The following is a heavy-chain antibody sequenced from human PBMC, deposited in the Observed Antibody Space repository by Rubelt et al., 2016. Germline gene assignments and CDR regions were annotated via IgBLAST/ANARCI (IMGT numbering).Heavy chain of an antibody. CDR1: GFPFSNYA. Sequence: QVQLEESGGGVVQPGRSLRLSCAASGFPFSNYAMHWVRQAPGKGLEWVAVISSDGNDKYYADSVKGRFTISRDNSKNTLYLQMNSLRAEDTAVYYCARGTLGYLDLWGRGTLVTVSS. J-gene: IGHJ2*01. CDR2: ISSDGNDK. V-gene: IGHV3-30*04. CDR3: ARGTLGYLDL. D-gene: IGHD2-2*01.